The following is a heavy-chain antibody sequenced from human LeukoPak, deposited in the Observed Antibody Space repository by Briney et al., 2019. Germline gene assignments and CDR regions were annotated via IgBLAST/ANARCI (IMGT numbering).Heavy chain of an antibody. Sequence: ASVKVSCKASGYSLSSYGISWARQAPGQGLEWMGWISAYNGNRKSAQKFQGRVNMTTDTSTSTAYMELRSLRSDDTAVYYCARDRGLYSSSFDYWGQGTLVTVSS. CDR1: GYSLSSYG. CDR2: ISAYNGNR. D-gene: IGHD6-6*01. V-gene: IGHV1-18*01. J-gene: IGHJ4*02. CDR3: ARDRGLYSSSFDY.